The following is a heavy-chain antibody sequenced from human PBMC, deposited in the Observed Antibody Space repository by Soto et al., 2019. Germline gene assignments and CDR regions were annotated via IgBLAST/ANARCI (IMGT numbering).Heavy chain of an antibody. J-gene: IGHJ3*02. CDR3: ARGGGVGVAGSAAFDM. CDR2: INPATGAA. CDR1: GYPVTAYY. V-gene: IGHV1-2*02. Sequence: QLHLVQSGAVVKKPGASVTVSCSASGYPVTAYYMHWVRQAPGRGLEWMGGINPATGAAKYTQTFQGRVTMTRDTSTRTVLMELGGLTAEDTAVFFCARGGGVGVAGSAAFDMWGQGTLVTVSS. D-gene: IGHD3-3*01.